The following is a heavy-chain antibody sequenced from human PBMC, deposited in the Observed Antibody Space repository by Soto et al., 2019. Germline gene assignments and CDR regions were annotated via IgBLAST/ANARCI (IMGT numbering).Heavy chain of an antibody. Sequence: PSETLSLTCTVSGGSVSSGSYYWSWIRQPPGKGLEWIGYIYYSGSTNYNPSLKSRVTISVDTSKNQFSLKLSSVTAADTAVFYCARDFRMEVAGTRWFDPWGQGTLVTVSS. CDR2: IYYSGST. CDR3: ARDFRMEVAGTRWFDP. D-gene: IGHD6-19*01. J-gene: IGHJ5*01. V-gene: IGHV4-61*01. CDR1: GGSVSSGSYY.